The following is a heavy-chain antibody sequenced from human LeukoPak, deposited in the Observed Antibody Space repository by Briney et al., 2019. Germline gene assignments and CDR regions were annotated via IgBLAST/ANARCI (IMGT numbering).Heavy chain of an antibody. D-gene: IGHD3-22*01. V-gene: IGHV1-18*01. CDR2: ISAYNGNT. CDR3: ARGRGDYDSIPDAFDI. J-gene: IGHJ3*02. Sequence: ASVKVSCKASGYTFTSYGISWVRQAPGQGLEWMGWISAYNGNTNYAQKLQGRVTMTTDTSTSTAYVELRSLRSDDTAVYYCARGRGDYDSIPDAFDIWGQGTMVTVSS. CDR1: GYTFTSYG.